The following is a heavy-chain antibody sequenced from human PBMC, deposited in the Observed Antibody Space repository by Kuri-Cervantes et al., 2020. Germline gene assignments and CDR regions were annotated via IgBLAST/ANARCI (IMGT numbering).Heavy chain of an antibody. J-gene: IGHJ4*02. CDR2: ISYDGSNK. CDR1: GLTVSSNY. Sequence: GGSLRLSCAASGLTVSSNYMSWVRQAPGKGLEWVAVISYDGSNKYYADSVKGRFTISRDNSKNTLYLQMNSLRAEDTAVYYCAKAQSPIVVVPAADLDYWGQGTLVTVSS. D-gene: IGHD2-2*01. CDR3: AKAQSPIVVVPAADLDY. V-gene: IGHV3-30*18.